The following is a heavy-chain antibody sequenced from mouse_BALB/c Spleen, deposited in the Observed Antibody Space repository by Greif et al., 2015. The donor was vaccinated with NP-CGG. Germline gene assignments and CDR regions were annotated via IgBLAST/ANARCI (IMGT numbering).Heavy chain of an antibody. Sequence: QVQLQQSGPGLVAPSQSLSITCTVSGFSLTSYGVSWVRQPPGKGLEWLGVIWGNGSTNYHSALISRLSISKDNSKSQVFLKLNSLQTENTAMYYCARERAMDYWGQGTSVTVSS. CDR2: IWGNGST. CDR1: GFSLTSYG. V-gene: IGHV2-3*01. CDR3: ARERAMDY. J-gene: IGHJ4*01.